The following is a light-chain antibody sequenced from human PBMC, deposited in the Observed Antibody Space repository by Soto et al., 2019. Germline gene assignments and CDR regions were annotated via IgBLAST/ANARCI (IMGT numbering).Light chain of an antibody. Sequence: SSELTQPPSVSVAPGQTASIACGGDSIGSKSVNWYQQRPGQAPVVVVYDDTDRPTGIPERFSGSNSGNTAILTITRVEAGDEADYYCQVWDGRSFQGVFGPGTKVTVL. CDR2: DDT. J-gene: IGLJ1*01. CDR1: SIGSKS. CDR3: QVWDGRSFQGV. V-gene: IGLV3-21*02.